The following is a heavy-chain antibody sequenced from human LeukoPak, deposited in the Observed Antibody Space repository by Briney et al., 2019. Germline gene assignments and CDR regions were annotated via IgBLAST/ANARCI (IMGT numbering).Heavy chain of an antibody. CDR1: GYTFTAYY. V-gene: IGHV1-8*02. J-gene: IGHJ4*02. Sequence: ASVKVSCKASGYTFTAYYMHWVRQAPGQGLEWMGWMNPNSGNTGYAQKFQGRVTMTRNTSISTAYMELSSLRSEDTAVYYCASRGRLGELSFWGQGTLVTVSS. D-gene: IGHD3-16*02. CDR3: ASRGRLGELSF. CDR2: MNPNSGNT.